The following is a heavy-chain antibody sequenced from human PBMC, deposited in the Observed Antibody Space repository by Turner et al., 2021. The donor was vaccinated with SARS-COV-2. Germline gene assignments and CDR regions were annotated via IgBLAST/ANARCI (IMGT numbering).Heavy chain of an antibody. CDR1: GFTFINYA. CDR3: AKNLGGWPFDY. CDR2: ISGSGGST. Sequence: EVQLLESGGGLVQPGGSLRLSCAASGFTFINYAMSWVRQAPGKGREWVSAISGSGGSTYYADSVKGRFTISRDNSKNTLYLQMNSLRAEDTAVYYCAKNLGGWPFDYWGQGTLVTVSS. D-gene: IGHD3-10*01. J-gene: IGHJ4*02. V-gene: IGHV3-23*01.